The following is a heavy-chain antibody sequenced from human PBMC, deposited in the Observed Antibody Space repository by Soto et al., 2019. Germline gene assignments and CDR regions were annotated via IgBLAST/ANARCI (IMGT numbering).Heavy chain of an antibody. CDR1: GGSTRNYF. J-gene: IGHJ4*02. CDR2: IHYSGTT. D-gene: IGHD6-13*01. V-gene: IGHV4-59*01. Sequence: SETLSLTCTVSGGSTRNYFWTWIRQPPGKGLEWIGYIHYSGTTSFFPSYNPSLRSRVTISEDTSKNQFSLKLLSVTTADTAAYFCAAGEASSRNLAPYYLDFWGQGTLVTVSS. CDR3: AAGEASSRNLAPYYLDF.